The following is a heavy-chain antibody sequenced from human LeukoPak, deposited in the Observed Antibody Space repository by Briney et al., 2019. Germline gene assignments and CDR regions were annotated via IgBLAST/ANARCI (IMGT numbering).Heavy chain of an antibody. J-gene: IGHJ4*02. V-gene: IGHV1-18*01. CDR1: GYVFMNYG. CDR2: ISTYNGNT. Sequence: ASVKVSCKASGYVFMNYGISWVRQAPGQGLEWMGWISTYNGNTNLAQKLLGRVTMATDRSTTTAYMELRSLRSDDTAVYYCARGISSGYDWWGQGTLVTVSS. CDR3: ARGISSGYDW. D-gene: IGHD5-12*01.